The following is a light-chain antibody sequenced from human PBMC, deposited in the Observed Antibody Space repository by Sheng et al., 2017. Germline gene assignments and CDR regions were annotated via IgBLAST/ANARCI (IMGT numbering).Light chain of an antibody. CDR2: GAS. J-gene: IGKJ1*01. CDR3: QQYGSSPWT. V-gene: IGKV3-20*01. CDR1: HSVSSTY. Sequence: EIVLTQSPGTLSLSPGERATLSCRASHSVSSTYLAWYQQKPGQAPRLLIHGASNRASGTPDRFSGSGSGTDFTLTISSLEPEDFAVYYCQQYGSSPWTFGQGTKVEIK.